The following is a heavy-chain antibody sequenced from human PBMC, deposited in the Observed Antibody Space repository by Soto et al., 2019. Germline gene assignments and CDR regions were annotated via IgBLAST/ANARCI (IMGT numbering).Heavy chain of an antibody. V-gene: IGHV1-2*04. J-gene: IGHJ6*02. CDR3: AREYGSGSYGQYYGMDV. CDR1: GYTFTGYC. D-gene: IGHD3-10*01. Sequence: ASVKVSCKASGYTFTGYCMHWVRQAPGQGLEWMGWINPNSGGTNYAQKFQGWVTMTRDTSISTAYMELSRLRSDDTAVYYCAREYGSGSYGQYYGMDVWGQGTTVTVSS. CDR2: INPNSGGT.